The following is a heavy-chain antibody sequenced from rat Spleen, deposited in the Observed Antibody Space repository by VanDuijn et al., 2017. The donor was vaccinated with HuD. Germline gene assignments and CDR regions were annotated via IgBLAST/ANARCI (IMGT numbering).Heavy chain of an antibody. CDR3: TRSYGGYTQHWFPY. CDR1: GFSLTTYS. CDR2: MWYDGDT. D-gene: IGHD1-11*01. Sequence: QVQLKESGPGLVQPSETLSLTCTVSGFSLTTYSVSWVRQPSGKGPEWMGKMWYDGDTAYASALKSRLSISRDTSKNQVFLKMNSLQTEDTGTYYCTRSYGGYTQHWFPYWGQGTLVTVSS. J-gene: IGHJ3*01. V-gene: IGHV2-63*01.